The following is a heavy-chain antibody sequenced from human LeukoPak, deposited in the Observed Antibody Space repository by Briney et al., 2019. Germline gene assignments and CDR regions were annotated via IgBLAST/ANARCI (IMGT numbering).Heavy chain of an antibody. CDR2: ISGSGDST. Sequence: GGSLRLSCAASGFTFRTYAMSWVRQAPGKGLEWVSAISGSGDSTYYANSVKGRFTISRDNSKNSLYLQMNSLRAEDTAVYYCAKDVGYCSTTSCYYFDYWGQGTLVTVS. D-gene: IGHD2-2*01. V-gene: IGHV3-23*01. CDR3: AKDVGYCSTTSCYYFDY. J-gene: IGHJ4*02. CDR1: GFTFRTYA.